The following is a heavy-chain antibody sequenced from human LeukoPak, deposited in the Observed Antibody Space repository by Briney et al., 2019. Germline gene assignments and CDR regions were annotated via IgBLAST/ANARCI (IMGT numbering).Heavy chain of an antibody. V-gene: IGHV5-10-1*01. CDR1: GYSFTSYW. Sequence: GESLKISCKGSGYSFTSYWISWVRQMPGKGREWMGRIDPSDSYTNYSPSFQGHVTISADKSISTAYLQWSSLKASDTAMYYCARSLYYYGSGSSEFDYWGQGTLVTVSS. J-gene: IGHJ4*02. CDR3: ARSLYYYGSGSSEFDY. CDR2: IDPSDSYT. D-gene: IGHD3-10*01.